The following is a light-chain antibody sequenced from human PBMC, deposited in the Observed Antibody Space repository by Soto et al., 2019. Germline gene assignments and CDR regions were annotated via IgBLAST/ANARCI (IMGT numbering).Light chain of an antibody. J-gene: IGKJ2*01. CDR3: QQRSNSYT. V-gene: IGKV3-11*01. CDR2: DAS. CDR1: QSVSSY. Sequence: EIVLTQSPATLSLSPGERATLSCRASQSVSSYLAWYQQKPGQAPRLLIYDASNRATGIPARFSGSGSGTDFTLPISSLEPEDTAVYYCQQRSNSYTFGQGTKLEIK.